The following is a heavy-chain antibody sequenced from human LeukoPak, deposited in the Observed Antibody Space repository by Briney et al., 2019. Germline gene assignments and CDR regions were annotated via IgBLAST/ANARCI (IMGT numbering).Heavy chain of an antibody. Sequence: VKFSCKAFGYTFTGYYLHWVRQAPGQGLEWMGWINPNTDGTNYAQKFQGRVSMTRDTSINTAYMELTSLTSDDTAVYYCARDQTSNWYRAKYYYGVDVWGQGTTVTVSS. CDR1: GYTFTGYY. V-gene: IGHV1-2*02. CDR3: ARDQTSNWYRAKYYYGVDV. CDR2: INPNTDGT. D-gene: IGHD6-13*01. J-gene: IGHJ6*02.